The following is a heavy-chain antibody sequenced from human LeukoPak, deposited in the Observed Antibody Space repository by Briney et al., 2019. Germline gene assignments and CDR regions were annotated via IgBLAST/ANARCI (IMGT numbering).Heavy chain of an antibody. CDR1: GGSISSSSYH. D-gene: IGHD3-16*01. V-gene: IGHV4-39*07. Sequence: SETLSLTCTVSGGSISSSSYHWGWIRQPPGKGLEWIGSIYYSGSTYYNPSLKSRVTISVDTSKNQFSLKPSSVTAADTAVYFCARCSPHDSELGDWFDPWGQGTLVTVSS. J-gene: IGHJ5*02. CDR3: ARCSPHDSELGDWFDP. CDR2: IYYSGST.